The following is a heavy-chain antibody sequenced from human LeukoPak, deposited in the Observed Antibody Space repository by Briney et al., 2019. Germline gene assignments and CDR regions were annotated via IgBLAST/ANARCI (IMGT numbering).Heavy chain of an antibody. Sequence: GGSLRLSCAASGFTFSSYSMNWVRQAPGKGLEWVSYISSSSSTIHYADSVKGRFTISRDSPKNTLYLQMNSLRAEDTAVYYCARAAYDNSGYLTLWGQGTLVTVSS. CDR3: ARAAYDNSGYLTL. D-gene: IGHD3-22*01. CDR2: ISSSSSTI. J-gene: IGHJ4*02. CDR1: GFTFSSYS. V-gene: IGHV3-48*01.